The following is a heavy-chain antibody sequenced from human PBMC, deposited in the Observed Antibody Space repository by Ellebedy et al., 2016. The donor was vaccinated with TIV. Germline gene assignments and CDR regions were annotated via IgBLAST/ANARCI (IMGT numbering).Heavy chain of an antibody. CDR1: GFTFSNYA. D-gene: IGHD1-26*01. Sequence: GESLKISCAASGFTFSNYAMSWVRQAPGKGLEWVSAISGSGGSTYYADSVKGRFTISRDNSKNTLYVQMNSLRAEDTAVYYCTKGRSGRYHGYWFDPWGQGTLVTVSS. V-gene: IGHV3-23*01. CDR2: ISGSGGST. J-gene: IGHJ5*02. CDR3: TKGRSGRYHGYWFDP.